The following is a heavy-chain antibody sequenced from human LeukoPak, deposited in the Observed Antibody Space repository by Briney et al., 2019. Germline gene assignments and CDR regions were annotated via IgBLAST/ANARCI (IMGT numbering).Heavy chain of an antibody. Sequence: GGSLRLSCAASGFTFSSYGMHWVRQAPGKGLEWVAVIWYDGSNKYYADSVKGRFTISRDNSKNTLYLQINSLRPEDTAVYYCAKDAVGGTAYYFDCWGLGTLVSVSS. V-gene: IGHV3-33*06. CDR3: AKDAVGGTAYYFDC. D-gene: IGHD1-26*01. J-gene: IGHJ4*02. CDR2: IWYDGSNK. CDR1: GFTFSSYG.